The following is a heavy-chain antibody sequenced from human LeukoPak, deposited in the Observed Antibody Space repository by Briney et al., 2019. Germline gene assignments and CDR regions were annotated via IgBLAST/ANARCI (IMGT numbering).Heavy chain of an antibody. CDR1: GYTFTSYD. J-gene: IGHJ6*03. V-gene: IGHV1-8*01. D-gene: IGHD3-22*01. Sequence: ASVKVSCKASGYTFTSYDINWVRQAPGQRLEWMGWMNPNSGNTGYAQKFQGRVTMTRNTSISTAYMELSSLRSEDTAVYYCARGLDDSSGYYYVSGYYYYMDVWGKGTTVTISS. CDR3: ARGLDDSSGYYYVSGYYYYMDV. CDR2: MNPNSGNT.